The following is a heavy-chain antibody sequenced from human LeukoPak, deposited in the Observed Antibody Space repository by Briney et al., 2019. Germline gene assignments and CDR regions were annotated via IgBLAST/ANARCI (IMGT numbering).Heavy chain of an antibody. CDR2: INSDGSST. J-gene: IGHJ3*02. D-gene: IGHD2-8*01. Sequence: GGSLRLSCAASGFTFSSYWMHWVRQVPGKGLVWVSRINSDGSSTSYADSVKGRFTISRDNAKNPLYLQMNSLRAEDTAVYYCARDLITIEDAFDIWGQGTMVTVSS. CDR1: GFTFSSYW. V-gene: IGHV3-74*01. CDR3: ARDLITIEDAFDI.